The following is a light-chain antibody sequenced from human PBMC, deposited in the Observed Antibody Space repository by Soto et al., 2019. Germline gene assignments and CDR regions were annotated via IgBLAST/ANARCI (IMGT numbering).Light chain of an antibody. CDR2: YAS. Sequence: EIVLTQSPATLSLSPGERATLSCRASQSVSSYLAWYQQKPAQAPRLLIYYASNRATGIPARFSGSGSGTDFTLTISSLEPEDFAVYYCQQRSNWPPITFGQGTRLEIK. V-gene: IGKV3-11*01. CDR1: QSVSSY. J-gene: IGKJ5*01. CDR3: QQRSNWPPIT.